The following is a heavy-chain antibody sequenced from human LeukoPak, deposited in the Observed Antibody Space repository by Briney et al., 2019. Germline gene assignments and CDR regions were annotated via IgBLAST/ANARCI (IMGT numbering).Heavy chain of an antibody. CDR2: INHSGST. CDR1: GGSFSGYY. V-gene: IGHV4-34*01. CDR3: ARVMVRSSSWKPERGWFDP. J-gene: IGHJ5*02. Sequence: SETLSLTCAVYGGSFSGYYWSWIRQPPGKGLEWIGEINHSGSTNYNPSLKSRVTMSVDTSKNQFSLKLSSVTAADTAVYYCARVMVRSSSWKPERGWFDPWGQGTLVTVSS. D-gene: IGHD6-13*01.